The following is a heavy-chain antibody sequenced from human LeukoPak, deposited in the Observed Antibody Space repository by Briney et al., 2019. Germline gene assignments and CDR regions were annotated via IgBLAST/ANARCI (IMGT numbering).Heavy chain of an antibody. CDR3: AADDQQLIL. V-gene: IGHV1-69*05. CDR1: GGTFSSYA. J-gene: IGHJ4*02. Sequence: SVKVSCKASGGTFSSYAISWVRQAPGQGLEWMGGIIPIFGTANYAQKFQERVTFTRDMSTSTAYMELSSLRSDDTAIYYCAADDQQLILWGQGTLVTVSS. CDR2: IIPIFGTA. D-gene: IGHD3-16*01.